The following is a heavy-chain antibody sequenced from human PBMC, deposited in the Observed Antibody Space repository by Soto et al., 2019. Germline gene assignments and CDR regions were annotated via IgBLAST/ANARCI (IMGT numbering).Heavy chain of an antibody. V-gene: IGHV3-11*06. CDR2: ISSSSSYT. CDR3: ARDRGLGVYAITYGMDV. D-gene: IGHD2-8*02. Sequence: PGESLKISCAASGFTFSDYYMSWIRQAPGKGLEWVSYISSSSSYTNYADSVKGRFTISRDNAKNSLYLQMNSLRAEDTAVYYCARDRGLGVYAITYGMDVWGQGTTVTVSS. CDR1: GFTFSDYY. J-gene: IGHJ6*02.